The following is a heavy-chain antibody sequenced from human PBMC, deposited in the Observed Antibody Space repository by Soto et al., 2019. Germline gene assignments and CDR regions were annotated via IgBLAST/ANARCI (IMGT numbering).Heavy chain of an antibody. CDR3: AKDGGIAVAVNWFDP. CDR2: ISGSGGST. J-gene: IGHJ5*02. CDR1: GFTFSSYA. D-gene: IGHD6-19*01. V-gene: IGHV3-23*01. Sequence: GGSLRLSCAASGFTFSSYAMSWVRQAPGKGLEWVSVISGSGGSTYYADSVKGRFTISRDNSKNTLYLQMNSLRAEDTAVYYCAKDGGIAVAVNWFDPWGQGTLVTAPQ.